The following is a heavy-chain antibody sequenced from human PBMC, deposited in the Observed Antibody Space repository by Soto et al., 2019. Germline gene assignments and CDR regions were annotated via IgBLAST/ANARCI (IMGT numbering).Heavy chain of an antibody. Sequence: SETLSLTCTVSGGSVTSDEDYWTWIRQSPGKGLEWIGYISNSGSTGYNPSLKTRLSMSVDRSKNQFTLRLTSVTAADTAVYFCATESGSTYGYFDHWGQGAQVTVSS. J-gene: IGHJ4*02. CDR2: ISNSGST. D-gene: IGHD5-18*01. CDR1: GGSVTSDEDY. V-gene: IGHV4-30-4*01. CDR3: ATESGSTYGYFDH.